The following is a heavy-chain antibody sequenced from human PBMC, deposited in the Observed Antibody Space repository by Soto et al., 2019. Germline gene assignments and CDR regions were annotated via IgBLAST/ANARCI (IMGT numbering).Heavy chain of an antibody. Sequence: EVQLVESGGGLIQPGGSLRLSCVVSGFTVSSSNYMSWVRQAPGKGLEWVSVIYTGGTTYYADSVKGRFTISRDNSKNTLYLQMNSLKAEDTAVYDCHGYGYWGQGTLVTVSS. J-gene: IGHJ4*02. CDR1: GFTVSSSNY. CDR2: IYTGGTT. V-gene: IGHV3-53*01. CDR3: HGYGY. D-gene: IGHD5-12*01.